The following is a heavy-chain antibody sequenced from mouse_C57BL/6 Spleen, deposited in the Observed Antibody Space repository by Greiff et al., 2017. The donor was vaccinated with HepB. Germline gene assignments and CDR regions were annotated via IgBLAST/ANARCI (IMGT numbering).Heavy chain of an antibody. CDR3: ARSPNYGSFAY. V-gene: IGHV1-61*01. CDR2: IYPSDSET. Sequence: QVQLQQPGAELVRPGSSVKLSCKASGYTFTSYWMDWVKQRPGQGLEWIGNIYPSDSETHYNQKFKDKATLTVDKSSSTAYMQLSSLTSEDSAVYYCARSPNYGSFAYWGQGTLVTVSA. J-gene: IGHJ3*01. D-gene: IGHD1-1*01. CDR1: GYTFTSYW.